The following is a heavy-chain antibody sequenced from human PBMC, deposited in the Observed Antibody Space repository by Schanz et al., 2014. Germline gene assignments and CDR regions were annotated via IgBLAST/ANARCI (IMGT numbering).Heavy chain of an antibody. Sequence: VQLLESGGGLVQPGGSLKLSCSASGFTFRNYALSWVRQAPGKGLEWVSYITSGSAKFYADSVKGRFTISRDNAKNSLYLQMNSLRAEDTAVYYCAREKRRTEVVLDHWGQGTLVTVS. CDR1: GFTFRNYA. J-gene: IGHJ4*02. CDR2: ITSGSAK. CDR3: AREKRRTEVVLDH. V-gene: IGHV3-48*03.